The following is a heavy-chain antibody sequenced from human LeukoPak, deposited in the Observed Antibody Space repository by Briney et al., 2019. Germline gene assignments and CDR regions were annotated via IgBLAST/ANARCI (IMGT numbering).Heavy chain of an antibody. CDR2: ISYSGST. D-gene: IGHD5-18*01. J-gene: IGHJ4*02. CDR1: GGSISSGGYY. CDR3: ARVRGYSYGELDH. Sequence: SQTLSLTCTVSGGSISSGGYYWSWIRQHPGKGLEWIGYISYSGSTYYNPSLNSRVTISVGTSKSQFSLKPSSVTAADTAVYYCARVRGYSYGELDHWGQGTLVTVSS. V-gene: IGHV4-31*03.